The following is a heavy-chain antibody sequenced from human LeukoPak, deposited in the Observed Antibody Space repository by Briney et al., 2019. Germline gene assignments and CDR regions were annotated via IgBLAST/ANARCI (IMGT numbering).Heavy chain of an antibody. D-gene: IGHD3-10*01. J-gene: IGHJ4*02. V-gene: IGHV1-18*04. Sequence: ASVKVSCKASGYTFTGYYMHWERQAPGQGLEWMGWISAYNGNTNYAQKLQGRVTMTTDTSTSTAYMELRSLRSDDTAVYYCARGGMVRGVINDPIDYWGQGTLVTVSS. CDR3: ARGGMVRGVINDPIDY. CDR1: GYTFTGYY. CDR2: ISAYNGNT.